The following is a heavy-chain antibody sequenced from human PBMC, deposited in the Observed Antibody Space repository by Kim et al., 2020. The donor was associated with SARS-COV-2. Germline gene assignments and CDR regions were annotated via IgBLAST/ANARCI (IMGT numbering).Heavy chain of an antibody. CDR1: GGSISSYY. J-gene: IGHJ5*02. D-gene: IGHD6-13*01. CDR3: ARERHKKSSSYYCGYWFDP. Sequence: SETLSLTCTVSGGSISSYYWSWIRQPPGKGLEWIGYIYYSGSTNYNPSLKSRVTISVDTSKNQFSLKLSSVTAADPAVYYCARERHKKSSSYYCGYWFDPWGQGTLVTVSS. V-gene: IGHV4-59*13. CDR2: IYYSGST.